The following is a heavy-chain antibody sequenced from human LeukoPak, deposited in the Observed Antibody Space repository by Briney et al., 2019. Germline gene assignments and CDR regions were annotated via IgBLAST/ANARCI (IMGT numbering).Heavy chain of an antibody. J-gene: IGHJ4*02. CDR1: GFRFSSYG. CDR2: FSEYNGNT. CDR3: ARDDAVAGDY. Sequence: ASVKVSCKASGFRFSSYGLSWVRQAPGQGLEWMGWFSEYNGNTDYAQKFQDRVTMTTDTSTSTAYMELRSLRSDDTAVYYCARDDAVAGDYWGQGTLVTVSS. V-gene: IGHV1-18*01. D-gene: IGHD6-19*01.